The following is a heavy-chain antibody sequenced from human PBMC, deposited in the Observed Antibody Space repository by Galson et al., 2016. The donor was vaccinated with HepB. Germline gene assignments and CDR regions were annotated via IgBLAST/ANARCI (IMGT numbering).Heavy chain of an antibody. V-gene: IGHV3-23*01. CDR2: ITGSGGST. Sequence: SLRLSCAASGFTFSSYGMSWVRQAPGKGLEGVSGITGSGGSTYYADSVKGRFTISRDNSKNTVYLQMNSLRAEDTAVYYCARSLLEMATIPDYWGQGTLVTVSS. J-gene: IGHJ4*02. CDR3: ARSLLEMATIPDY. D-gene: IGHD5-24*01. CDR1: GFTFSSYG.